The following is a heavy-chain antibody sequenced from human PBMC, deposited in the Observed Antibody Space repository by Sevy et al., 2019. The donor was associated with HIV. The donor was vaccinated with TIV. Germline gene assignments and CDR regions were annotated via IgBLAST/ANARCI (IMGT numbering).Heavy chain of an antibody. J-gene: IGHJ4*02. D-gene: IGHD2-2*01. Sequence: GGSLRLSCAASGFRFSSYSMAWVRQGPGKGLEWVATITGNDGSTYYADSVKGRFTISRDNSKNTLYVEVNSPRAEDTAIYYCVKVRSALPEAITDAFDDWGQGTLVTVSP. CDR3: VKVRSALPEAITDAFDD. V-gene: IGHV3-23*01. CDR2: ITGNDGST. CDR1: GFRFSSYS.